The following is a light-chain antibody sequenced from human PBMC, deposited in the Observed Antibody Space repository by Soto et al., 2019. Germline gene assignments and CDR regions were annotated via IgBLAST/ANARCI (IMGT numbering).Light chain of an antibody. CDR3: QQYSSSPLT. CDR1: QSVSSSY. J-gene: IGKJ4*01. Sequence: ILLTQSPGTLSLSPLEIAALSCMASQSVSSSYLAWYQQKPGQTPRLLIYDASSRATGIPDRFSGSGSGTDFTLTISRLEPEDFAVYYCQQYSSSPLTFGGGTKVDI. CDR2: DAS. V-gene: IGKV3-20*01.